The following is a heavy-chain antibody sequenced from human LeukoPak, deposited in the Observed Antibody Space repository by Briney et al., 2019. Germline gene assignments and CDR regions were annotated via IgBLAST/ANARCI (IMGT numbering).Heavy chain of an antibody. D-gene: IGHD5-18*01. CDR1: GFTFSSYA. CDR2: ISGSGGST. Sequence: GALRLSCAASGFTFSSYAMSWVRQAPGKGLEWVSAISGSGGSTYYADSVKGRFTISRDNSKNTLYLQMNSLRAEDTAVYYCAKGRQLWLLGYFDYRGQGTLVTVSS. CDR3: AKGRQLWLLGYFDY. V-gene: IGHV3-23*01. J-gene: IGHJ4*02.